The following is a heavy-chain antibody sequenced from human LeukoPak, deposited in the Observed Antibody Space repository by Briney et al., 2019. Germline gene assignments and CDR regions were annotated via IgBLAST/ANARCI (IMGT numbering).Heavy chain of an antibody. CDR3: ARDSGQWLEDAFDI. J-gene: IGHJ3*02. Sequence: SETLSLTCTVSGGTFSRYYWSWVRQPPGKGLEWMGDIYYSGSTNYNPSLKSRGTISVDTSKNQFSLKLSSVTAADTAVYYCARDSGQWLEDAFDIWGQGTMVTVSS. CDR1: GGTFSRYY. D-gene: IGHD6-19*01. CDR2: IYYSGST. V-gene: IGHV4-59*01.